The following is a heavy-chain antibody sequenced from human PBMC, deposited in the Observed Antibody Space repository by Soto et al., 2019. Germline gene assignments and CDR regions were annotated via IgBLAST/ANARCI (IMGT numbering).Heavy chain of an antibody. V-gene: IGHV3-21*01. CDR2: ISSSSSYI. J-gene: IGHJ6*02. CDR3: ARAYSSSWYYYYYGMDV. Sequence: GGSLSLSCAASGFTFSSYSMNWVRQAPGKGLEWVSSISSSSSYIYYADSVKGRFTISRDNAKNSLYLQMNSLRAEDTAVYYCARAYSSSWYYYYYGMDVWGQGTTVTVSS. D-gene: IGHD6-13*01. CDR1: GFTFSSYS.